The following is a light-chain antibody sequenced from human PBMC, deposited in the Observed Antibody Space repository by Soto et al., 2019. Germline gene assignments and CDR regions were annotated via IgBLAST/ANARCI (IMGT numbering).Light chain of an antibody. CDR2: GAS. V-gene: IGKV3-15*01. CDR3: QQYNNWPPWT. J-gene: IGKJ1*01. Sequence: EIVMTQSPATLSVSPGERATLSCRASQSVSSNLAWYQQKPGQAPRLLIYGASTRATGIPARFSGSGSGTEFNLTISSLQSEDFAVYSCQQYNNWPPWTCGQGTKVEIK. CDR1: QSVSSN.